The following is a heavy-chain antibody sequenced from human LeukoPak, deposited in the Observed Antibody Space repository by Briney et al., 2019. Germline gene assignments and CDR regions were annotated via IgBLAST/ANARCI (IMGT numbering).Heavy chain of an antibody. Sequence: GESLKISCKGSGYSFTSYWIAWVRPMPGKGLEWMGIIYPGDSDTRYSPSFQGQVTISADKSITTAYLQWSSLKASDTAMYYCARSASTVTTFDYWGQGTLVTVSS. CDR2: IYPGDSDT. CDR3: ARSASTVTTFDY. D-gene: IGHD4-17*01. J-gene: IGHJ4*02. CDR1: GYSFTSYW. V-gene: IGHV5-51*01.